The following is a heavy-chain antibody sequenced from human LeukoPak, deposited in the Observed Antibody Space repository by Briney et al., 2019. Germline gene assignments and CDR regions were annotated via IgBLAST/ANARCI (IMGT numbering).Heavy chain of an antibody. CDR1: GYIFTDYY. J-gene: IGHJ4*02. Sequence: GASVKVSCKASGYIFTDYYIHWVRQAPGQGLEWMGRINPNSGGTNYAQKLQGRVTVTRDTSISTAYMELSRLTSDDTAVYYCAWGSASSDWGQGTLVTVSS. CDR2: INPNSGGT. D-gene: IGHD6-25*01. V-gene: IGHV1-2*06. CDR3: AWGSASSD.